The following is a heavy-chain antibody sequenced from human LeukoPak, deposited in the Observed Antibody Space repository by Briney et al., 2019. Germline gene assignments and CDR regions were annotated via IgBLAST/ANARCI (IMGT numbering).Heavy chain of an antibody. J-gene: IGHJ4*02. CDR3: AKSDLLQYFDS. CDR1: GFNFRSYA. D-gene: IGHD3-9*01. Sequence: GGSLRLTCAASGFNFRSYAMSWVRQAPGKGLEWVSAISASGGNTYYTHSVKGRFTISRDNSKNTLYLQMNSLRAEDTAVYYCAKSDLLQYFDSWGQGTLVTVSS. V-gene: IGHV3-23*01. CDR2: ISASGGNT.